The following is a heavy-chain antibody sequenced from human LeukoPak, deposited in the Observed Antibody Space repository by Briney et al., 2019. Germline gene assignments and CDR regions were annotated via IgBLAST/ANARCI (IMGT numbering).Heavy chain of an antibody. V-gene: IGHV3-30*02. Sequence: PGGSLRLSCAASGFTFSSYGMHWVRQAPGKGLEWVAFIRYDGSNKYYADSVKGRFTISRDNSKNTLYLQMNSLRAEDTAVYYCAKDQIRDGLLWFGELISSFRPSYLDYWGQGTLVTVSS. CDR1: GFTFSSYG. J-gene: IGHJ4*02. CDR2: IRYDGSNK. D-gene: IGHD3-10*01. CDR3: AKDQIRDGLLWFGELISSFRPSYLDY.